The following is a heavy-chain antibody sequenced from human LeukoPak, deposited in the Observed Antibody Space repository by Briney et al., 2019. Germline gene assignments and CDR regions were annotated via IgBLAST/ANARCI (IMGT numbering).Heavy chain of an antibody. CDR2: INHSGST. J-gene: IGHJ5*02. D-gene: IGHD5-12*01. Sequence: SETLSLTCAVYGGSFSGYYWSWIRQPPGKGLEWIGEINHSGSTNYNPSLKSRVTISVDTSKNQFSLKLSSVTAADTAVYYCARRLGYTAYDLPWGQGTLVTVSS. CDR3: ARRLGYTAYDLP. CDR1: GGSFSGYY. V-gene: IGHV4-34*01.